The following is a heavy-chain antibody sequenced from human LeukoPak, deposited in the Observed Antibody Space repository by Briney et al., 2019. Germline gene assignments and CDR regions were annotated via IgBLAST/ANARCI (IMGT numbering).Heavy chain of an antibody. Sequence: PSETLSLTCTVAGGSISSYYWSWIRQPPGKGLEWLGYIYTSGSTNYNPSLKSRVTISVDTSKNQFSLKLSSVTAADTAVYYCARLSPVNDDAFDIWGQGTMVTVSS. CDR2: IYTSGST. V-gene: IGHV4-4*09. CDR1: GGSISSYY. J-gene: IGHJ3*02. D-gene: IGHD1-1*01. CDR3: ARLSPVNDDAFDI.